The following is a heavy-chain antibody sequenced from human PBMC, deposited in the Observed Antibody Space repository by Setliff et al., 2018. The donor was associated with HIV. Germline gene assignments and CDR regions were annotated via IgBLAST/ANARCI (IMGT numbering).Heavy chain of an antibody. J-gene: IGHJ4*02. CDR3: ASSPAWRSDYGLHTFDF. CDR1: GVTISSHF. V-gene: IGHV4-4*07. CDR2: DYTGGST. D-gene: IGHD4-17*01. Sequence: PSETLSLTCSVSGVTISSHFWTWIRQPAGRGLEWMGRDYTGGSTNYNPSLKSRVSMSVDTSKNQFYLHLSSVTAAHTAVYYCASSPAWRSDYGLHTFDFCGQGTLFTVSS.